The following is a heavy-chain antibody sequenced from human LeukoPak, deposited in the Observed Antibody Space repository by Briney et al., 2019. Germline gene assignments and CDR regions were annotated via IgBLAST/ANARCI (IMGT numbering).Heavy chain of an antibody. CDR2: IWPDGSTK. Sequence: GGSLRLSCAASGFTFSSYAMHWVRQAPGKGLEWVAVIWPDGSTKYYADSVEGRFTISRDNSRNTLSLQMSSLRAEDTAVYSCARNRFPGSGSYYYYFDYWGQGTLVTVSS. D-gene: IGHD3-10*01. CDR1: GFTFSSYA. V-gene: IGHV3-33*08. CDR3: ARNRFPGSGSYYYYFDY. J-gene: IGHJ4*02.